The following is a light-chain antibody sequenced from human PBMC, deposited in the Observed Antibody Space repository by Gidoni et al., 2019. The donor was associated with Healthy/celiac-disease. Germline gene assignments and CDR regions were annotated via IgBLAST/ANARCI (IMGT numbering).Light chain of an antibody. V-gene: IGKV4-1*01. J-gene: IGKJ4*01. Sequence: DIVMTQPPDSLAVSLGERATINCKSSQSVLYSSNNKNYLAWYQQKPGQPPKLLIYWASTRESGVPDRFSGSGSGTDFTLTISSLQAEDVAVYYCQQYSSTPLTFGGXTKVEIK. CDR1: QSVLYSSNNKNY. CDR3: QQYSSTPLT. CDR2: WAS.